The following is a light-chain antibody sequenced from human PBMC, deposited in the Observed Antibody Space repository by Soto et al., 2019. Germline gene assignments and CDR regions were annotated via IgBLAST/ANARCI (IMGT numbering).Light chain of an antibody. J-gene: IGKJ5*01. CDR2: AAS. Sequence: DIQLTQSPSFLSASVGDRVTFICRASRDISSYLAWYQQKPGKAPKLLLYAASTLQAGVPSRFSGSGSGTEFTLTISSLQPEDFASYYCQQLSAYPITFGPGTRLEI. V-gene: IGKV1-9*01. CDR1: RDISSY. CDR3: QQLSAYPIT.